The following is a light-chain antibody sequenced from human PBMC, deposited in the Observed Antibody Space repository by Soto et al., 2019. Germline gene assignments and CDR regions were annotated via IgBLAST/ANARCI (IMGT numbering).Light chain of an antibody. V-gene: IGKV2D-29*01. CDR1: QSLMHTDGKTH. CDR2: ELS. CDR3: MQTLQNPLT. Sequence: DVFLTQSPLSLSVTPGQPASISCKSSQSLMHTDGKTHLYWYLQRPGQPPQLLIYELSNRFSGVPDRFSCSGSGTDFSLKISRVEAEDAGVYYCMQTLQNPLTFGGGTKVEI. J-gene: IGKJ4*01.